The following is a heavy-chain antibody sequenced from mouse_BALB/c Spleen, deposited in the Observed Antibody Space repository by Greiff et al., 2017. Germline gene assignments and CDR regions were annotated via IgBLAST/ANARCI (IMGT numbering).Heavy chain of an antibody. CDR2: ISSGGSYT. CDR3: TRAPYDYDGGAWFAY. Sequence: EVQVVESGGGLVKPGGSLKLSCAASGFTFSSYTMSWVRQTPEKRLEWVATISSGGSYTYYPDSVKGRFTISRDNAKNTLYLQMSSLKSEDTAMYYCTRAPYDYDGGAWFAYWGQGTLVTVSA. J-gene: IGHJ3*01. D-gene: IGHD2-4*01. CDR1: GFTFSSYT. V-gene: IGHV5-6-4*01.